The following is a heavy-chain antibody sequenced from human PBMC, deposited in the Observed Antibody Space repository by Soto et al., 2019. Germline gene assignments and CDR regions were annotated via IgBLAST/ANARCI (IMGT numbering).Heavy chain of an antibody. Sequence: GGSLRLSCAASGFTFSSYSMNWVRQAPGKGLEWVSSISSSSSYIYYADSVKGRFTISRDNAKNSLYLQMNSLRAEDTAVYYCARAVSGIAVAGTLDYWGQGTLVTVSS. J-gene: IGHJ4*02. V-gene: IGHV3-21*01. CDR3: ARAVSGIAVAGTLDY. CDR2: ISSSSSYI. D-gene: IGHD6-19*01. CDR1: GFTFSSYS.